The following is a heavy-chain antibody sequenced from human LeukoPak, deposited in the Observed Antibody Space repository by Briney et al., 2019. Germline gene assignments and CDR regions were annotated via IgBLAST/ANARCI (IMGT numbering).Heavy chain of an antibody. D-gene: IGHD3-10*01. CDR2: IRYGGSNK. V-gene: IGHV3-30*02. CDR1: EFTFSSYG. CDR3: AKGSKAYYGSGSFYLSRDHFISR. J-gene: IGHJ4*02. Sequence: PGGSLRLSCEASEFTFSSYGMHWVRQAPGKGLEWVAFIRYGGSNKYYADSVKGRFTISRDNSKHTLYLQMNSLRAEDTAVYYCAKGSKAYYGSGSFYLSRDHFISRWGQGTLVTVSS.